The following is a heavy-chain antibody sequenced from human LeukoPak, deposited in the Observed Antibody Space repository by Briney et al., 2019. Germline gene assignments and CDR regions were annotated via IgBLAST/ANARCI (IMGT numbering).Heavy chain of an antibody. CDR1: GFTFSSYS. D-gene: IGHD2-8*02. CDR2: ISSGSSTI. J-gene: IGHJ5*02. V-gene: IGHV3-48*02. Sequence: GGSLRLSCAASGFTFSSYSMNWVRQAPGKGLEWVSYISSGSSTIYYADSVEGRFTISRDNAKNSLYLQMCSLRDEDTAVYYCARDSVLNHWGQGTLVTVSS. CDR3: ARDSVLNH.